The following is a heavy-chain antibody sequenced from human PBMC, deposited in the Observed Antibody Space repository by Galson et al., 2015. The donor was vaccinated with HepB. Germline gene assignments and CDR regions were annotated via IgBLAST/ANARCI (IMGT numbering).Heavy chain of an antibody. CDR3: ARAYSSSWWGGYSDY. D-gene: IGHD6-13*01. CDR1: GFTFSSYS. V-gene: IGHV3-21*01. J-gene: IGHJ4*02. Sequence: SLRLSCAASGFTFSSYSMNWVRQAPGKGLEWVSSISSSSYIYYADSVKGRFTISRDNAKNSLYLQMNSLRAEDTAVYYCARAYSSSWWGGYSDYWGQGTLVTVSS. CDR2: ISSSSYI.